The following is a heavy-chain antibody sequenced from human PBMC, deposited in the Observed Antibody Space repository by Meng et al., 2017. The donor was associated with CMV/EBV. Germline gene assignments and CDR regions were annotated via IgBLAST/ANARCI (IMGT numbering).Heavy chain of an antibody. Sequence: SETLSLTCTVSGGSISSSSYYWGWIRQPPGKGLESIGSIYYSGSTYYNPSLKSRVIISVDTSKNQFSLKVRSVTAADTAVYYCARASVNIGYCSSTSCYLYYYYGMDVWGQGTTVTVSS. CDR2: IYYSGST. V-gene: IGHV4-39*01. D-gene: IGHD2-2*01. J-gene: IGHJ6*02. CDR3: ARASVNIGYCSSTSCYLYYYYGMDV. CDR1: GGSISSSSYY.